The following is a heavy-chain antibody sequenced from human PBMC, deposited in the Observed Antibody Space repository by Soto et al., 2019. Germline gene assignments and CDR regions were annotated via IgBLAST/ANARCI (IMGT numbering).Heavy chain of an antibody. V-gene: IGHV3-33*01. CDR1: GFTFSSYG. J-gene: IGHJ4*02. D-gene: IGHD5-12*01. CDR3: ARELKSGYSGHTIGDY. Sequence: QVQLVESGGGVVQPGRSLRLSCAASGFTFSSYGMHWVRQAPGKGLEWVAVIWYDGSNKYYADSVKGRFTISRDNSKKALYLQMNSLRADDTAVYYCARELKSGYSGHTIGDYWGQGTLVTVSS. CDR2: IWYDGSNK.